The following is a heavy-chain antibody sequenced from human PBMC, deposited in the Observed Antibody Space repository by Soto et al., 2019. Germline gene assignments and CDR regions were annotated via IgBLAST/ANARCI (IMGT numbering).Heavy chain of an antibody. CDR1: GFSFGTYV. V-gene: IGHV3-23*01. CDR2: ISGSGGRV. CDR3: AMTRLYDTGTNEYHRDALDI. Sequence: EVQLLESGGGMVEPRGSLKLSCAASGFSFGTYVMNWVRQAPGKGLEWVSGISGSGGRVYSADSVKGRFTISRDNSRNTLYLQMNRLRAEDTAIYYCAMTRLYDTGTNEYHRDALDIWGQGTQVTVSS. J-gene: IGHJ3*02. D-gene: IGHD3-22*01.